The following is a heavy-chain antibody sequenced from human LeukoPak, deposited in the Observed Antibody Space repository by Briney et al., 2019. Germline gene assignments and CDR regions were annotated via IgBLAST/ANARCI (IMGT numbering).Heavy chain of an antibody. D-gene: IGHD2-15*01. Sequence: PGGSLRLSCAASRFTFSDYYMSWIRQAPGKGLEWVSYISSSSSYTNYADSVKGRFTISRDNAKNSLYLQMNSLRAEDTAVYYCARTDCSGGSCYSFDYWGQGTLVTVSS. CDR1: RFTFSDYY. V-gene: IGHV3-11*06. CDR3: ARTDCSGGSCYSFDY. J-gene: IGHJ4*02. CDR2: ISSSSSYT.